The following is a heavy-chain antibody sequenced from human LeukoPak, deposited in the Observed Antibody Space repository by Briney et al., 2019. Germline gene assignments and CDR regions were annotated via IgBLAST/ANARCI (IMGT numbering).Heavy chain of an antibody. J-gene: IGHJ5*02. CDR3: ARGELPNCSSTSCYGGYNWFDP. V-gene: IGHV1-69*13. D-gene: IGHD2-2*01. CDR2: IIPIFGTA. Sequence: SVKVSCKASGGTFSSYAISWVRQAPGQGLEWMGGIIPIFGTANYAQKFQGRVTITAAESTSPAYMELSSLGSEDAAVYYCARGELPNCSSTSCYGGYNWFDPWGQGTLVSVSS. CDR1: GGTFSSYA.